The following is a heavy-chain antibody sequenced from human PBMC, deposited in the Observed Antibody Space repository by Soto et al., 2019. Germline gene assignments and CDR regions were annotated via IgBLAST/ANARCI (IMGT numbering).Heavy chain of an antibody. CDR2: ISYSGAT. CDR1: GASISGYH. CDR3: ARLNGYCISTNCHGYYGMDV. J-gene: IGHJ6*02. D-gene: IGHD2-2*01. V-gene: IGHV4-59*08. Sequence: SETLSLTCTVSGASISGYHWSWIRQFPGKGLECLGYISYSGATNYNPSLKSRVTMSVDTSKNQFSLQLNSVTAADTAVYYCARLNGYCISTNCHGYYGMDVWGQGTTVTAP.